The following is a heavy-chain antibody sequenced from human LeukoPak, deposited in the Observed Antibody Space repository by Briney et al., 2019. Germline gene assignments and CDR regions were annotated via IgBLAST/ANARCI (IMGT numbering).Heavy chain of an antibody. CDR2: ISAYNGNT. Sequence: ASVKVSCKASGYTFTSYGISWVRQAPGQRLEWMGWISAYNGNTNYAQKLQGRVTMTTDTSTSTAYMELRSLRSDDTAVYYCARDLTRYSSGWYDPYYFDYWGQGTLVTVSS. V-gene: IGHV1-18*01. D-gene: IGHD6-19*01. CDR1: GYTFTSYG. CDR3: ARDLTRYSSGWYDPYYFDY. J-gene: IGHJ4*02.